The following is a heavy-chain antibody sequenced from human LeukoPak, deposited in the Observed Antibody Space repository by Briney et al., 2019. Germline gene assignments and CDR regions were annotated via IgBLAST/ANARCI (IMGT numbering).Heavy chain of an antibody. V-gene: IGHV3-23*01. J-gene: IGHJ4*02. CDR3: AKDVGKWESLHFFDY. Sequence: GGSLRLSCLTSGFTFSTNAMSWVRQAPGKGLEWISGISGSGASTYYADSVTGRFTISRDNSRNTLYPQMNSLRGDDTAVYYCAKDVGKWESLHFFDYWGQGTLVTVSS. CDR1: GFTFSTNA. D-gene: IGHD1-26*01. CDR2: ISGSGAST.